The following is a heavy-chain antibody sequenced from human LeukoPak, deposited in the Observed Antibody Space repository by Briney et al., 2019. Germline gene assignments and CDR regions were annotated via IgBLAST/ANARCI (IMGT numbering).Heavy chain of an antibody. CDR1: GYSISSGYY. CDR2: IYYSGST. D-gene: IGHD1-26*01. CDR3: ARRGRNNWFDP. V-gene: IGHV4-38-2*02. Sequence: SETLSLTCTVSGYSISSGYYWGWIRPPPGKGLEWIGYIYYSGSTNYNPSLKSRVTISVDTSKNQFSLKLSSVTAADTAVYYCARRGRNNWFDPWGQGTLVTVSS. J-gene: IGHJ5*02.